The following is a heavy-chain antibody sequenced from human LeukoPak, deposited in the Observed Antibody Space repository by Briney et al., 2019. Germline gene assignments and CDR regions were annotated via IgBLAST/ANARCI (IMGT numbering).Heavy chain of an antibody. CDR3: ARDPHGGNSLGP. V-gene: IGHV3-7*01. J-gene: IGHJ5*02. CDR1: GFTFSGYW. CDR2: INQDGGDR. D-gene: IGHD4-23*01. Sequence: PGGSLRLSCAASGFTFSGYWMGWVRQAPGKGLEWVANINQDGGDRNYVDSVKGRFTISRDNAKNSLYLQMNSLRAEDTTVYYCARDPHGGNSLGPWGQGTLDTVSS.